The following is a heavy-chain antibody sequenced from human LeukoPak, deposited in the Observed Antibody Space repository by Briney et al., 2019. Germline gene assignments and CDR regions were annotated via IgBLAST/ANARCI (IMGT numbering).Heavy chain of an antibody. CDR3: AGDGFIASGWELPYYFDY. Sequence: ASVKVSCKASGGTFSSYAISWVRQAPGQGLEWMGGINTNTGNPTYAQGFTGRFVFSLDTSVSTAYLQISSLKAEDTAVYYCAGDGFIASGWELPYYFDYWGQGTLVTVSS. J-gene: IGHJ4*02. D-gene: IGHD1-26*01. CDR1: GGTFSSYA. V-gene: IGHV7-4-1*02. CDR2: INTNTGNP.